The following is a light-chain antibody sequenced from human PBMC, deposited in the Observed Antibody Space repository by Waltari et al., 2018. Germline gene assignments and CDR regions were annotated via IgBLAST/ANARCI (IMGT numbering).Light chain of an antibody. CDR1: HNIGTF. Sequence: DIQMTQSPVSLSSSVRDTVTITCRASHNIGTFLSWYQQRPAKAPTVLIYAASTLQRGVPSRFSGSGSGTDFTLTIFSLQPEDFATYFCQQTYSALCCTFGQGTKLEIK. J-gene: IGKJ2*02. CDR2: AAS. CDR3: QQTYSALCCT. V-gene: IGKV1-39*01.